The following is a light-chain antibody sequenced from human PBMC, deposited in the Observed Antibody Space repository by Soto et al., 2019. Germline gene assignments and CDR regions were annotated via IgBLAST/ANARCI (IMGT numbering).Light chain of an antibody. J-gene: IGKJ1*01. CDR3: QQYGSSGT. CDR2: DAS. Sequence: EIVLTQSPATLSFSPGERATLSCRASQSVSTYLAWYQQRPGQAPRLLIYDASYRATDIPPRFSGSGSGTDFTLTISRLEPEDFAVYYCQQYGSSGTFGQGTKVDIK. V-gene: IGKV3-11*01. CDR1: QSVSTY.